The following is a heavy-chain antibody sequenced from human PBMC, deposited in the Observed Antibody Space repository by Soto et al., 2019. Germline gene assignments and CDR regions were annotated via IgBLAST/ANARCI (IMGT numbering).Heavy chain of an antibody. V-gene: IGHV4-39*01. J-gene: IGHJ5*02. Sequence: PSETLSLTCTVSGGSISSSDFYWGWLRQTPGKGLEFIGSMYYSGTTYYNPSLKSQVTISVDTSKNQFTLKLISVTAADTAVYYCAVVDSSGNWFDPLGEVALFTVSS. CDR3: AVVDSSGNWFDP. CDR1: GGSISSSDFY. D-gene: IGHD3-22*01. CDR2: MYYSGTT.